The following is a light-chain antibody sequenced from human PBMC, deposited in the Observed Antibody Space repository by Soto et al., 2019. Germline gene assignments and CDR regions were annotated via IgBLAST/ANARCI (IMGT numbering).Light chain of an antibody. CDR2: DTS. V-gene: IGKV3-11*01. CDR1: QSVSNY. CDR3: QQRSNWPPLT. Sequence: DIVLTQSPATLSLSPGEGATLSCRASQSVSNYLAWYQQKPGQAPRLLMYDTSNRAPGIPARFSGSGSGTDFTLTNSSLEPEDSAVYYYQQRSNWPPLTFGGGTKVEIK. J-gene: IGKJ4*01.